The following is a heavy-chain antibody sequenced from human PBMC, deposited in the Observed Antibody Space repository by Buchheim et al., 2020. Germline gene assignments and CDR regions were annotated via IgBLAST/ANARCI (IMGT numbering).Heavy chain of an antibody. D-gene: IGHD2-2*01. CDR3: ARTTRIVVVPAAITRNWYFDL. CDR2: IYHSGST. V-gene: IGHV4-4*02. CDR1: GGSISSSNW. J-gene: IGHJ2*01. Sequence: QVQLQESGPGLVKPSGTLSLTCAVSGGSISSSNWWSWVRQPPGKGLEWIGEIYHSGSTNYNPSLKSRVTISVDKSKHQFSPKLSSVTAAETAVYYCARTTRIVVVPAAITRNWYFDLWGRGTL.